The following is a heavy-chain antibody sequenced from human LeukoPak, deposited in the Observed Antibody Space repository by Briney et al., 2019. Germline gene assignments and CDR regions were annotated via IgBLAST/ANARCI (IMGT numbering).Heavy chain of an antibody. Sequence: GGSLRLSCAASGFTFSNYAMHWVRQAPGKGLEWVAVLSYDGRNKDFADSVKGRFTVSRDSSESTLYLQMNSLRPGDTAVYYCARDGCSGGTCYLNPFDYWGQGTLVTVSS. D-gene: IGHD2-15*01. CDR1: GFTFSNYA. V-gene: IGHV3-30*01. J-gene: IGHJ4*02. CDR2: LSYDGRNK. CDR3: ARDGCSGGTCYLNPFDY.